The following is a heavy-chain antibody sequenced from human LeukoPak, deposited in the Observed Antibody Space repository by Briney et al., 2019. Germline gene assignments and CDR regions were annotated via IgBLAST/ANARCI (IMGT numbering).Heavy chain of an antibody. D-gene: IGHD4-23*01. CDR2: IYHSGST. Sequence: SQTLSLTCAVSGGSISSGGYSWSWIRQPPGKGLEWIGYIYHSGSTYYNPSLKSRVTISVDRSKNQFSLKLSSVTAADTAVYYCARMGNHWYFDLWGRGTLVTVSS. CDR3: ARMGNHWYFDL. V-gene: IGHV4-30-2*01. CDR1: GGSISSGGYS. J-gene: IGHJ2*01.